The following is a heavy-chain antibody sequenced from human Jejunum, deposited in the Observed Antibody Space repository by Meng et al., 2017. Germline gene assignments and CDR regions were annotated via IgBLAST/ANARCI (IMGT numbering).Heavy chain of an antibody. CDR1: GFTFRNYG. CDR3: ARYRSGSSDY. J-gene: IGHJ4*02. Sequence: EELVDAGGGVVQAGTFLRLSCAASGFTFRNYGMHWVRHAPGKGLEWVAVIWYDGSKTYYADSVKGRFSISRDNSKNTLYLQINSLRAEDTAVYYCARYRSGSSDYWGPGTLVTVSS. CDR2: IWYDGSKT. V-gene: IGHV3-33*01. D-gene: IGHD3-10*01.